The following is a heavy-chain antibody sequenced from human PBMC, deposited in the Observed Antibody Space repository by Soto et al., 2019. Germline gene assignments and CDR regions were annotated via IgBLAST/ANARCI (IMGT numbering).Heavy chain of an antibody. Sequence: QVQLVQSGAEVKKPGASVKVSCKASGYIFINYGLSWVRQAPGEGLEWMGWISVHNGKTHSARKFQRRVPKTTDTSTSTACMDLRSLRSDDTAGYYCARDDRQWAGAEAVVTAPRVYPGMHVWGQGTTVIVSS. CDR1: GYIFINYG. CDR3: ARDDRQWAGAEAVVTAPRVYPGMHV. V-gene: IGHV1-18*01. J-gene: IGHJ6*02. CDR2: ISVHNGKT. D-gene: IGHD2-21*02.